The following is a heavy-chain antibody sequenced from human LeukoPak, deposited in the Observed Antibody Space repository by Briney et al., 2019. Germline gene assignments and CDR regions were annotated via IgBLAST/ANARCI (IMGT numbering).Heavy chain of an antibody. V-gene: IGHV3-23*01. J-gene: IGHJ4*02. CDR2: VSPSGGVT. CDR3: AKDYMRYCSSTSCYPFDY. CDR1: GFSFSSNA. D-gene: IGHD2-2*01. Sequence: GSLRLSCADSGFSFSSNAMSWVRQAPGKGLEWVSTVSPSGGVTYYADSVKGRFTISRDNSKNTLYLQMNSLRAEDTAVYYCAKDYMRYCSSTSCYPFDYWGQGTLVTVSS.